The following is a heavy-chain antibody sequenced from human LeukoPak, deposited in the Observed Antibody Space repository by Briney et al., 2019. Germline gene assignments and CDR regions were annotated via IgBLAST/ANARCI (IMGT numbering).Heavy chain of an antibody. D-gene: IGHD1-26*01. CDR1: GGTFSSYA. J-gene: IGHJ6*03. V-gene: IGHV1-69*13. CDR2: IIPIFGTA. Sequence: SVKVSCKASGGTFSSYAISWVRQAPGQGLEWMGGIIPIFGTANYAQKFQGRVTITADESTSTAYMELSSLRSEDTAVYYCASRPYSYSSKDYYFYYMDVWGKGTTVTVSS. CDR3: ASRPYSYSSKDYYFYYMDV.